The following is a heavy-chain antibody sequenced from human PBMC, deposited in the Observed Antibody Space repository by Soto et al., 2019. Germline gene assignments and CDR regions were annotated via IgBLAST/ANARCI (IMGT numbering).Heavy chain of an antibody. D-gene: IGHD3-10*01. Sequence: PSEALSLISTISGCAIRSCYWKWSRQPTGKGLEWIGYIYYSGSTNYTPSLKSRVTISVDTSKNQFSLKLNSMTAADTAVYYCARHNYGSGSTYFDYWGQGTLVTSPQ. CDR3: ARHNYGSGSTYFDY. CDR1: GCAIRSCY. CDR2: IYYSGST. J-gene: IGHJ4*02. V-gene: IGHV4-59*08.